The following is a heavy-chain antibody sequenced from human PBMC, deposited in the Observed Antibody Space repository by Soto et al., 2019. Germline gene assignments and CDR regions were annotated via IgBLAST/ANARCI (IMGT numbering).Heavy chain of an antibody. CDR1: GASISSEGYY. D-gene: IGHD2-2*01. V-gene: IGHV4-31*03. CDR2: IYYSGSS. Sequence: TLSPTCPVSGASISSEGYYWGWIRQFPGKGLEWIEYIYYSGSSNYNPSLRSRVSISVDISTTRFCLKLTSVHAADTAVYFCASDIRPGSASIFRFDPWGQGRQVTVSS. J-gene: IGHJ5*02. CDR3: ASDIRPGSASIFRFDP.